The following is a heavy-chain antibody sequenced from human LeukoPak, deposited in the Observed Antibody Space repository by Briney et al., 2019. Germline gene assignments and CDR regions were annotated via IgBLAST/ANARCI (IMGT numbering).Heavy chain of an antibody. Sequence: GGSLRLSCAASGFTFDDYAMHWVRQAPGKGLEWVSSISSSSSYIYYADSVKGRFTISRDNAKNSLYLQMNSLRAEDTAVYYCASVDTARWGQGTLVTVSS. V-gene: IGHV3-21*01. D-gene: IGHD5-18*01. CDR3: ASVDTAR. J-gene: IGHJ4*02. CDR1: GFTFDDYA. CDR2: ISSSSSYI.